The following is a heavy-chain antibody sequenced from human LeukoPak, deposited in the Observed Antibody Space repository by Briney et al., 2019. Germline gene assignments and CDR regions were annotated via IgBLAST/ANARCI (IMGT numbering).Heavy chain of an antibody. CDR3: ARIIGAFGTYRYDS. Sequence: PGGSLRLSCEASGFIFSSYWMSWVRQAPGKGLEWVGNINQEGSERNHGDSVNGRFTISRDNAENSLYLQMNSLRAEDTAVYYCARIIGAFGTYRYDSWGQGTLDSVSS. J-gene: IGHJ4*02. D-gene: IGHD3-16*02. CDR1: GFIFSSYW. V-gene: IGHV3-7*01. CDR2: INQEGSER.